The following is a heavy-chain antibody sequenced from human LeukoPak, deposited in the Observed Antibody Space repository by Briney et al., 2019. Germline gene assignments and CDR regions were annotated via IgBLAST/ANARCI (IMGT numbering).Heavy chain of an antibody. CDR1: GFTFSSYE. V-gene: IGHV3-48*03. Sequence: PGGSLRLSCAASGFTFSSYEMNWVRQAPGKGLEWVSYISSSGSTIYYADSVKGRFIISRDNAKNSLYLRMNSLRAEDTAVYYCARSLTSEGRWLVRRVFDYWGQGTLVTVSS. CDR3: ARSLTSEGRWLVRRVFDY. CDR2: ISSSGSTI. D-gene: IGHD6-19*01. J-gene: IGHJ4*02.